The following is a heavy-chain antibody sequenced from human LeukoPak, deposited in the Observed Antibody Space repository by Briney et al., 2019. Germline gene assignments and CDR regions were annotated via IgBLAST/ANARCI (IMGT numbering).Heavy chain of an antibody. V-gene: IGHV3-21*01. CDR2: ISGSSSYI. J-gene: IGHJ6*03. Sequence: GGSLRLSCAASGFAFSSYSMNWVRQAPGKGLEWASSISGSSSYIYYADSVKGRFTISRDNAKNSLYLQMNSLRAEDTAVYYCARGAVAGYYYYYMDVWGKGTTVTVSS. CDR1: GFAFSSYS. CDR3: ARGAVAGYYYYYMDV. D-gene: IGHD6-19*01.